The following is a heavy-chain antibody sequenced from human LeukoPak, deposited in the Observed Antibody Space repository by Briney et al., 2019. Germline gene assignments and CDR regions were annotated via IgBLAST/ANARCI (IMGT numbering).Heavy chain of an antibody. Sequence: GGSLRLSCAASGFTVSSYAMTWVRQAPGKGLEWVSAIGYSAGDTYYADSVKGRFTISRDNSKNTLYLQMKSLRAEDTAVYYCARDYYDSSGYVAETWGQGTLVTVSS. J-gene: IGHJ5*02. CDR2: IGYSAGDT. CDR3: ARDYYDSSGYVAET. D-gene: IGHD3-22*01. V-gene: IGHV3-23*01. CDR1: GFTVSSYA.